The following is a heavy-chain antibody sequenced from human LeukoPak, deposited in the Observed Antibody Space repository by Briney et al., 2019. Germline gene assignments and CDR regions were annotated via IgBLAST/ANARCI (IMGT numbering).Heavy chain of an antibody. Sequence: ASVKVSCKASGYTFTSYYMHWVRQAPGQGLEWMGIINPSGGSTSYAQKFQGRVTMTRDTSTSTVYMELNSLRAEDTAVYYCARDLSLPGDSITMVRGVNDYWGQGTLVTVSS. CDR3: ARDLSLPGDSITMVRGVNDY. D-gene: IGHD3-10*01. CDR1: GYTFTSYY. CDR2: INPSGGST. J-gene: IGHJ4*02. V-gene: IGHV1-46*01.